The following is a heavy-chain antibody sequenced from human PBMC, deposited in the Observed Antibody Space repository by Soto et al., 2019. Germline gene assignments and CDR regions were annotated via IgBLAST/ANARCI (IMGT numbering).Heavy chain of an antibody. D-gene: IGHD1-7*01. V-gene: IGHV3-21*01. J-gene: IGHJ6*02. CDR1: GFTFSSYS. CDR3: ARLRALELRLDYYGMDV. CDR2: ISSSSSYI. Sequence: EVQLVESGGGLVKPGGSLRLSCAASGFTFSSYSMNWVRQAPGKGLEWVSSISSSSSYIYYADSVQGRFTISRDNAKNSLYLQMNSLRAEDTAVYYCARLRALELRLDYYGMDVWGQGTTVTVSS.